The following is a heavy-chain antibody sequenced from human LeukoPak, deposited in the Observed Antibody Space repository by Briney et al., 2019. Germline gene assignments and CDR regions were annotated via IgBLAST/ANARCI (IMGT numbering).Heavy chain of an antibody. Sequence: SETLSLTCNVSGGSISSYYWSWIRQPPGKGLEWIGYIYYSGSTNYNPSLKSRVTISVDTSKNQFSLKLSSVTAADTAVYYCARVGYSSSGNYYNDRGAFDYWGQGTLVTVSS. D-gene: IGHD3-10*01. CDR1: GGSISSYY. J-gene: IGHJ4*02. CDR3: ARVGYSSSGNYYNDRGAFDY. V-gene: IGHV4-59*01. CDR2: IYYSGST.